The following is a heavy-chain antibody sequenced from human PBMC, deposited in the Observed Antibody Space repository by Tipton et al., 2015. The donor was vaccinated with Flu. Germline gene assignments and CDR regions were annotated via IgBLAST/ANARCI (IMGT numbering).Heavy chain of an antibody. D-gene: IGHD3-10*01. CDR2: IYHSGST. V-gene: IGHV4-39*07. CDR1: GGSISSSSHY. Sequence: TLSLTCTVSGGSISSSSHYWGWIRQPPGKGLEWIGSIYHSGSTYYNPSLKSRVTISVDTSKNQFSLKLGSVTAADTAVYFCAADHYFGSGSYYWGQGKMVTVSS. J-gene: IGHJ4*02. CDR3: AADHYFGSGSYY.